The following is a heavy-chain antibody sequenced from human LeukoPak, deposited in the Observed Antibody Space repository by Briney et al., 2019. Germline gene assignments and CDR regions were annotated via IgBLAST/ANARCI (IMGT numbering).Heavy chain of an antibody. CDR1: GGSFSGYY. CDR2: INHSGST. D-gene: IGHD2-2*01. CDR3: ARGFAGNCSSTSCYWGEAFDY. V-gene: IGHV4-34*01. Sequence: PSETLSLACAVYGGSFSGYYWSWIRQPPGKGREWSGEINHSGSTNYNPSLKSRVTISVDTSKNQFSLKLSSVTAADKAVYYCARGFAGNCSSTSCYWGEAFDYWGQGTLVTVSS. J-gene: IGHJ4*02.